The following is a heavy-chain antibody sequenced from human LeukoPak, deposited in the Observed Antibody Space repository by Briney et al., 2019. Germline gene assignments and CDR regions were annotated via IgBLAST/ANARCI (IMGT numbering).Heavy chain of an antibody. CDR1: GGSISSYY. CDR2: IYSSGST. V-gene: IGHV4-4*07. J-gene: IGHJ6*03. Sequence: PSETLSLTCTVSGGSISSYYWSWIRQPPGKGLEWIGRIYSSGSTNYNPSPKSRVTMPVEASKNQFSLKLSSVTVADTAVYYCARDVYIWRRITMRYYYYMDVWGKGTTVTISS. CDR3: ARDVYIWRRITMRYYYYMDV. D-gene: IGHD3-22*01.